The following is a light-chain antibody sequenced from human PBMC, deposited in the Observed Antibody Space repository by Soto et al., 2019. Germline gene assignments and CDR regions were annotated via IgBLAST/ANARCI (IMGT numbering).Light chain of an antibody. CDR2: KVS. Sequence: VILQLPPSLPSTLDQPPSSSSGLGKAPFYGMGKPNLNGFQHSPGQSPSGLIYKVSNRDAGVPDRFSGSGSGTDFTLKISRVEAEDVGVYYCMQGTHWPYTFGQGTKLEIK. V-gene: IGKV2-30*01. J-gene: IGKJ2*01. CDR3: MQGTHWPYT. CDR1: KAPFYGMGKPN.